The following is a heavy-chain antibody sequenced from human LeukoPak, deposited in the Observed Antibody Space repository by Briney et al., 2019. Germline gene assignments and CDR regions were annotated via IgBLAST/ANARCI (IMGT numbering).Heavy chain of an antibody. Sequence: PGASVKVSCKASGYTFTSYYMHWVRQAPGQGLEWIGWISGYNYKTKYAQTFQGRVAMTIDTSTKTVSMELRILRSDDTAVYYCARDHGGSPLRDAFDIWGQGTMVTVSS. V-gene: IGHV1-18*04. J-gene: IGHJ3*02. CDR3: ARDHGGSPLRDAFDI. CDR1: GYTFTSYY. D-gene: IGHD6-6*01. CDR2: ISGYNYKT.